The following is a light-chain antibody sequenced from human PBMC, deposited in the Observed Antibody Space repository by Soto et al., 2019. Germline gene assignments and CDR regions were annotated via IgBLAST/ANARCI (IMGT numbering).Light chain of an antibody. CDR1: QSITGW. CDR3: QQYKNMYT. J-gene: IGKJ2*01. CDR2: DAS. Sequence: DIQMTQSPSTLSASVGDRVTITCRASQSITGWLAWYQQKPGKAPKLLIYDASSLESGVPSRFSGSGSGTDYTLTINSLQADDSATYYCQQYKNMYTFGQGTKVDIK. V-gene: IGKV1-5*01.